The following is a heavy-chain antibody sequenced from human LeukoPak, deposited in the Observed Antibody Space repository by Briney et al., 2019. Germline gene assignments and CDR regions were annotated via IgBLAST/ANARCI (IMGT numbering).Heavy chain of an antibody. Sequence: SETLSLTCTVSGVSISSYYWSWIRQAAGKGLEWIGRINTSGNTNYNPSLKSRVSLSVDTSKNQFFLKLSSVTAADPAVYYCARIYCDGGGCYWFDPWGQGTLVTVSS. CDR2: INTSGNT. CDR1: GVSISSYY. J-gene: IGHJ5*02. CDR3: ARIYCDGGGCYWFDP. V-gene: IGHV4-4*07. D-gene: IGHD2-15*01.